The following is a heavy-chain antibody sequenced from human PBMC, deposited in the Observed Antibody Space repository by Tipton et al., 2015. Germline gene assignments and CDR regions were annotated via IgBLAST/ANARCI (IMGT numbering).Heavy chain of an antibody. CDR3: ARDLRGITMVRGVKSWPMDV. J-gene: IGHJ6*02. D-gene: IGHD3-10*01. V-gene: IGHV1-69*01. Sequence: QSGPEVKKPGSSVKVSCKASGGSLSSYAINWLRQAPGQGLEWMGGIILMFATANYAQKFQDRVTITADESTSTAYMELSSLRSEDTALYYCARDLRGITMVRGVKSWPMDVWGQGTTVTVS. CDR1: GGSLSSYA. CDR2: IILMFATA.